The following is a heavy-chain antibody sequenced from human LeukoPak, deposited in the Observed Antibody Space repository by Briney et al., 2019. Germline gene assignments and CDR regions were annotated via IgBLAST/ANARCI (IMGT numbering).Heavy chain of an antibody. Sequence: NSSETLSLTCTVYGGSFSGYYWSWIRQPPGKGLEWIGEINHSGSTNYNPSLKSRVTISVDTSKNQFSLKLSSVTAADTAVYYGAGYDYVWNRYYYMDVWGKGTTVTVSS. J-gene: IGHJ6*03. D-gene: IGHD3-16*01. V-gene: IGHV4-34*01. CDR3: AGYDYVWNRYYYMDV. CDR1: GGSFSGYY. CDR2: INHSGST.